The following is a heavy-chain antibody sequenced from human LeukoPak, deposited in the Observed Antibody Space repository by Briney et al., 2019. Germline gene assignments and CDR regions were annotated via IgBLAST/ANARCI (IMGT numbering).Heavy chain of an antibody. J-gene: IGHJ4*02. CDR2: LSGSGGST. Sequence: GGSLRLSCAASGFTFSNYAMSWVRQAPGKGLEWVSALSGSGGSTYYADSVKGRFTISRDNAKNSLYLQMNSLRAEDTAVYYCARVWELPYFDYWGQGTLVTVSS. CDR3: ARVWELPYFDY. V-gene: IGHV3-23*01. CDR1: GFTFSNYA. D-gene: IGHD1-26*01.